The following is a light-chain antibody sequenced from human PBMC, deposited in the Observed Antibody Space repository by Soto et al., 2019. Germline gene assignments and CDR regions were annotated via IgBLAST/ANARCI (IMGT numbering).Light chain of an antibody. J-gene: IGKJ5*01. V-gene: IGKV1-39*01. CDR1: QSISSY. Sequence: DIQMTQSPSSLSASEGDRVTITSRTSQSISSYLNWYQQKPGKAPKLLIYAASSLQSGVISRFSGSGSGTDFTLSISCLQPKDFATYYCQQSYSTPPTFGQGTRLEIK. CDR3: QQSYSTPPT. CDR2: AAS.